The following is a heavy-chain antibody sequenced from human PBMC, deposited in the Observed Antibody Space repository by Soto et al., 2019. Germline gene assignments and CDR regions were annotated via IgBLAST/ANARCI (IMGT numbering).Heavy chain of an antibody. CDR2: ISGSGGST. D-gene: IGHD2-15*01. CDR3: AKGDLFVEPETVIGYCSGGSCYSLEVPIHPLDY. Sequence: GGSLRLSCAASGFTFSSYAMSWVRQAPGKGLEWVSAISGSGGSTYYADSVKGRFTISRDNSKNTLYLQMNSLRAEDTAVYYCAKGDLFVEPETVIGYCSGGSCYSLEVPIHPLDYWGQGTLVTVSS. J-gene: IGHJ4*02. V-gene: IGHV3-23*01. CDR1: GFTFSSYA.